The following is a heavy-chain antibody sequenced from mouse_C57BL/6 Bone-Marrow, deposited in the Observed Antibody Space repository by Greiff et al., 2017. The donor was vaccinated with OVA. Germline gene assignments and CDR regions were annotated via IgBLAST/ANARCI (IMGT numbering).Heavy chain of an antibody. J-gene: IGHJ3*01. CDR3: ARMRIYGSSYLFAY. CDR2: INPYNGGT. D-gene: IGHD1-1*01. V-gene: IGHV1-19*01. CDR1: GYTFTDYY. Sequence: EVQLQQSGPVLVKPGASVKMSCKASGYTFTDYYMNWVKQSHGKSLEWIGVINPYNGGTSYNQKFKGKATLTVDKSSSTAYMELNSLTSEDSAVYYCARMRIYGSSYLFAYWGQGTLVTVSA.